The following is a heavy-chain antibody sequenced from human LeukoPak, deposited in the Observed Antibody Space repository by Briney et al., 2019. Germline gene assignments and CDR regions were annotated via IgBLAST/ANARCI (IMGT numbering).Heavy chain of an antibody. CDR3: ARDRNDYVWGSYRYINKVYNWFDP. CDR2: INHSGST. CDR1: GGSFSGYY. D-gene: IGHD3-16*02. V-gene: IGHV4-34*01. J-gene: IGHJ5*02. Sequence: SETLSLTCAVYGGSFSGYYWSWIRQPPGKGLEWIGEINHSGSTNSNPSFKSRVTISVDASKNQFSLKLSSVTTADTALDYRARDRNDYVWGSYRYINKVYNWFDPWGQGTLVTVSS.